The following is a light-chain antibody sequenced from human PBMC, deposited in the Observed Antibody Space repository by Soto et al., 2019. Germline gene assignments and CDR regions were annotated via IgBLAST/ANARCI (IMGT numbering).Light chain of an antibody. CDR1: QSINSN. Sequence: VMTQSPATLSSSPCDTTNLSCTDSQSINSNFAWYQQRAGQAPSLLIYGASTSAAGIPGRISGSGSGTEFTLTISSLQSEDFAVYYCQQYNTWWTFGQGTKVDIK. J-gene: IGKJ1*01. V-gene: IGKV3-15*01. CDR3: QQYNTWWT. CDR2: GAS.